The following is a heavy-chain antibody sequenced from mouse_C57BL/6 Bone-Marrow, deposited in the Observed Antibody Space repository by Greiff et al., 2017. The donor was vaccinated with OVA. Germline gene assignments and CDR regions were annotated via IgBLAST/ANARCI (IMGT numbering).Heavy chain of an antibody. J-gene: IGHJ1*03. V-gene: IGHV7-1*01. D-gene: IGHD4-1*01. CDR2: SRHKANDYTT. Sequence: EVNLVESGGGLVQSGRSLRLSCATSGFTFSDFYMEWVRQAPGQGLEWIAASRHKANDYTTEYSASVKGRFIVSKDTSPSIIYLQMNALRAEDTAISYCARDNWDGYVDVGGTGTAVTVSS. CDR1: GFTFSDFY. CDR3: ARDNWDGYVDV.